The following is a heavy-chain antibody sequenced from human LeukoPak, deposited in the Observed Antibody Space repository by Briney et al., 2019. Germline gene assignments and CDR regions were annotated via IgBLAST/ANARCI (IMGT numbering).Heavy chain of an antibody. CDR3: AKIGCSSTSCYTYMDV. CDR2: ISSSSSYI. CDR1: GFTLSSYS. D-gene: IGHD2-2*02. V-gene: IGHV3-21*01. J-gene: IGHJ6*03. Sequence: GGSLRLSCAASGFTLSSYSMNWVRQAPGKGLEWVSSISSSSSYIYYADSVKGRFHISREHAKNSLYLQMNSLRGEDTAVYYCAKIGCSSTSCYTYMDVWGKGTTVTVSS.